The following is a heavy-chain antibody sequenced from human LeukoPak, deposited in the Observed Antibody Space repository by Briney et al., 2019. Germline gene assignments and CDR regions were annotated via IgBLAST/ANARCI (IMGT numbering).Heavy chain of an antibody. J-gene: IGHJ6*02. D-gene: IGHD3-22*01. CDR1: GGSFSGYY. CDR3: ARARYYYDSSGYHYYYGMDV. Sequence: SETLSLTCAAYGGSFSGYYWSWIRQPPGKGLEWIGEINHSGSTNYNPSLKSRVTISVDTSKNQFSLKLSSVTAADTAVYYCARARYYYDSSGYHYYYGMDVWGQGTTVTVSS. V-gene: IGHV4-34*01. CDR2: INHSGST.